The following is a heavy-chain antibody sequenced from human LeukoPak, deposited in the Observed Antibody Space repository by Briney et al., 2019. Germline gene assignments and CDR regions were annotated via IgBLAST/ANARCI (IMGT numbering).Heavy chain of an antibody. CDR1: GFTFSSAY. Sequence: PGGFLRLSCAASGFTFSSAYMSWVRQAPGKGLEWIGRIKSKSDGGTTDYAAPVKGRFIISRDDSKNTLYVQMYGLKTEDTAVYYCSTDAGYSSRWYNYWGQGILVTVSA. CDR2: IKSKSDGGTT. D-gene: IGHD6-13*01. V-gene: IGHV3-15*01. J-gene: IGHJ4*02. CDR3: STDAGYSSRWYNY.